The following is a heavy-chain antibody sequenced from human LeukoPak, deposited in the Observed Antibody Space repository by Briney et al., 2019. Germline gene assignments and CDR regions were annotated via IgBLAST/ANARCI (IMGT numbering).Heavy chain of an antibody. D-gene: IGHD5-12*01. V-gene: IGHV3-30*04. CDR2: ISFNGSNR. CDR1: GFTFDRYA. J-gene: IGHJ4*02. Sequence: GRSVRLSCAAYGFTFDRYAIHWVRQAPGKGLEWVAVISFNGSNRFYADSVKGRFSISRDNSKKTLYLQMNSLRVEDSAVYFCARDQLAYSGYDTLFAYWGQGTLVTFSS. CDR3: ARDQLAYSGYDTLFAY.